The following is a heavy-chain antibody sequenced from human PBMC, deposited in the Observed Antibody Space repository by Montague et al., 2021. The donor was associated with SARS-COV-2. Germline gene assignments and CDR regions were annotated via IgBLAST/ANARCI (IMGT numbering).Heavy chain of an antibody. V-gene: IGHV4-34*01. Sequence: SETLSLTCAVYGGSFSGYYWSWIRQPPGKGLEWVGEINHNGSTKYNPSLKSRVTISVDTSKNQFSLKLSSVTAADTAVYYCAREFRTYGYGGQYWYFDLWGRGTLVTVSS. CDR3: AREFRTYGYGGQYWYFDL. CDR1: GGSFSGYY. J-gene: IGHJ2*01. CDR2: INHNGST. D-gene: IGHD3-10*01.